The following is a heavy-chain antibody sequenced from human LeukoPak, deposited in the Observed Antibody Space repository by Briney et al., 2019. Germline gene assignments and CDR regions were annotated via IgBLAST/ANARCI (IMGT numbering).Heavy chain of an antibody. Sequence: GGSLRLSCAASGFTVRNYCMSWVRQAPGEGLEWVANIRPDGSQKYYVDSARGRFTISRDNAKSSLYLQMSSLRPEDTATYYCARDYQPRYCSSSSCSPAWGQGTTVTVSS. CDR1: GFTVRNYC. CDR3: ARDYQPRYCSSSSCSPA. V-gene: IGHV3-7*03. D-gene: IGHD2-2*01. J-gene: IGHJ6*02. CDR2: IRPDGSQK.